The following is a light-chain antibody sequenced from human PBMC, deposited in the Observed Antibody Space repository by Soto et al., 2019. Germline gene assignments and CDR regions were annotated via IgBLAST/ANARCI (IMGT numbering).Light chain of an antibody. Sequence: QLVLTQSASVSGSPGQSITISCTGTSSDVGGYNYVSWYQQHPGKAPKLIIYDVSNRPSGVSTRFSGSKSGNTASLTISGLQAEDEADYSCSSYTSTSSWVFGGGTKLTVL. CDR2: DVS. CDR3: SSYTSTSSWV. V-gene: IGLV2-14*01. J-gene: IGLJ3*02. CDR1: SSDVGGYNY.